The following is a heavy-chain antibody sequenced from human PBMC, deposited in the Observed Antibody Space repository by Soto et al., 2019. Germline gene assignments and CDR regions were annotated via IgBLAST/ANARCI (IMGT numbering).Heavy chain of an antibody. Sequence: QGRLVESGGGLVYSGGSFRLSCEASGFTFSAHYMSWVRQAPWKGLEWVSHISNSGSTIYYAESVKGRFTISRDNAKNSLYLQMNSLTAEDTAVYYCARDRQPSSYIGLDVWGQGTTVTVSS. V-gene: IGHV3-11*01. CDR2: ISNSGSTI. J-gene: IGHJ6*02. CDR1: GFTFSAHY. D-gene: IGHD4-4*01. CDR3: ARDRQPSSYIGLDV.